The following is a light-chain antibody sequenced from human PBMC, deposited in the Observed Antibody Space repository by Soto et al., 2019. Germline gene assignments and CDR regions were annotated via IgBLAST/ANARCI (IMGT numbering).Light chain of an antibody. CDR3: AAWDDSLSGGYV. CDR2: RNN. CDR1: SSNIGSNY. J-gene: IGLJ1*01. V-gene: IGLV1-47*01. Sequence: QSALTQPPSASGTPGQRVTISCSGSSSNIGSNYVYWYQQLPGTAPKLLIYRNNQRPSGVPDRFSGSKSGTSASLAISGLRSEDEADYYCAAWDDSLSGGYVFGTGTKLTVL.